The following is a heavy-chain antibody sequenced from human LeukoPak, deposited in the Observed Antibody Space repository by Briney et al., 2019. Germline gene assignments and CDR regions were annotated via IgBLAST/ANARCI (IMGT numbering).Heavy chain of an antibody. CDR3: TRDEDFYSSSSDY. J-gene: IGHJ4*02. CDR2: ISSSSSYI. D-gene: IGHD6-6*01. V-gene: IGHV3-21*01. CDR1: GFTFSSYS. Sequence: GGSLRLSCAASGFTFSSYSMNWVRQAPGKGLEWVSFISSSSSYIYYADSVKGRFTISRDNAKNSLYLQMNSLRAEDTAVYYCTRDEDFYSSSSDYWGQGTLVTVSS.